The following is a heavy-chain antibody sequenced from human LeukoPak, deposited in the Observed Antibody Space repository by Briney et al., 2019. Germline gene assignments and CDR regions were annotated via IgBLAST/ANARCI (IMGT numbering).Heavy chain of an antibody. CDR3: AKDDNYIRFLS. D-gene: IGHD3-16*01. CDR1: GFTFSSYE. Sequence: PGGSLRLSCAASGFTFSSYEMNWVRKAPGKGLEWVSGITGSGGNRYYADSVKGRFTISRDNSKNTLYLQMNSLRAEDTAVYYCAKDDNYIRFLSWGQGTLVTVSS. V-gene: IGHV3-23*01. J-gene: IGHJ5*02. CDR2: ITGSGGNR.